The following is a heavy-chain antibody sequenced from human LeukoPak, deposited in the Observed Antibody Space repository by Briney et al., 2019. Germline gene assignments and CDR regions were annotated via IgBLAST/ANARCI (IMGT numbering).Heavy chain of an antibody. CDR2: IRRKAYDGTT. CDR1: GFTFGEYA. V-gene: IGHV3-49*04. D-gene: IGHD6-13*01. CDR3: TRDRRAAAGRTVTFDP. Sequence: GGSLRLSCTASGFTFGEYAMSWVRQAPGKGLEWVGVIRRKAYDGTTEYAASVKGRFTIARDDSKSIAYLQMNSLKTEDTAVYYCTRDRRAAAGRTVTFDPWGQGTLVTVSS. J-gene: IGHJ5*02.